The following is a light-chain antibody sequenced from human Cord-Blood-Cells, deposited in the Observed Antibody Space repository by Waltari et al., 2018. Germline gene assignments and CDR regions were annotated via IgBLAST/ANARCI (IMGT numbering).Light chain of an antibody. CDR1: SSDVGGYNY. V-gene: IGLV2-14*01. CDR2: DVS. Sequence: QSALTQPASVSGSPGQSITISCTGTSSDVGGYNYVSWYQQHPGKAPKLMIYDVSKRPSGVSNRFSGSKSGKTASLTISGLQAEDEADYYCSSYTSSNTLVFGGGTKLTVL. J-gene: IGLJ2*01. CDR3: SSYTSSNTLV.